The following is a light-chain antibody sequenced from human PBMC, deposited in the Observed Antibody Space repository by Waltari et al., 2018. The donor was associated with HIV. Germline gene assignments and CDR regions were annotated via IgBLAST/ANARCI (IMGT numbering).Light chain of an antibody. CDR2: DVS. CDR1: SSAIGRYKF. CDR3: SSYTNSDTRV. J-gene: IGLJ1*01. Sequence: QSALTQPASVSGSPGQSLTTSCTGTSSAIGRYKFVSWYQQHPGKAPKLMIYDVSNRAPGVSNRFSGSKSGDTASLTISGLQAEDEADYYCSSYTNSDTRVFGTGTKVTVL. V-gene: IGLV2-14*03.